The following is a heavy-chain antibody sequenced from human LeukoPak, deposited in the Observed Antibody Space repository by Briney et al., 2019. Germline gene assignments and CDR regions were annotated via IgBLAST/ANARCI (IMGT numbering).Heavy chain of an antibody. J-gene: IGHJ4*02. Sequence: GASVKVSCKASGYTFTSYYMHWVRQAPGQGLEWMGIINPSGGSTSYAQKFQGRVTMTRDTSTSTVYMELSRLRSEDTAVYYCARVPGVNYFDYWGQGTLVTVSS. CDR3: ARVPGVNYFDY. CDR2: INPSGGST. CDR1: GYTFTSYY. D-gene: IGHD3-10*01. V-gene: IGHV1-46*01.